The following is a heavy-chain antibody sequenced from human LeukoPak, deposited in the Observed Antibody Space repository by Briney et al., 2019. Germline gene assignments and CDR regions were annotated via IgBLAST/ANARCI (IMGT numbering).Heavy chain of an antibody. D-gene: IGHD4-17*01. CDR1: GGTFSSYA. J-gene: IGHJ4*02. CDR3: ARLPDYGDYGDDY. Sequence: SVKVTCKASGGTFSSYAISWVRQAPGQGLEWMGGIIPIFGTANYAQKFQGRVTITADESTSTAYMELSSLRSEDTAVYYCARLPDYGDYGDDYWGQGTLVTVSS. CDR2: IIPIFGTA. V-gene: IGHV1-69*01.